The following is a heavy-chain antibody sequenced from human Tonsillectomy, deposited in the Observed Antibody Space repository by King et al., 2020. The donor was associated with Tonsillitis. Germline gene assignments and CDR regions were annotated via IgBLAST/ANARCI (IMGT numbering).Heavy chain of an antibody. V-gene: IGHV3-30*04. Sequence: VQLVESGGGVVQPGRSLRLSCAASGFTFSSYAMHWVRQAPGKGLEWVAVISYDGSNKYYADSVKGRFTISRDNSKNTLYLQMNSLRAEDTAVYYCARREQAVRGVNGYWGQGTLVTVSS. CDR2: ISYDGSNK. J-gene: IGHJ4*02. CDR3: ARREQAVRGVNGY. D-gene: IGHD3-10*01. CDR1: GFTFSSYA.